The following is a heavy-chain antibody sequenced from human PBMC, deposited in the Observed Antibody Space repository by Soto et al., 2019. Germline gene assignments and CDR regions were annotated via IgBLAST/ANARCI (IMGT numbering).Heavy chain of an antibody. J-gene: IGHJ5*02. CDR2: IYYSGST. CDR1: GGSISSSSYY. Sequence: QLQLQESGPGLVKPSETLSLTCTVSGGSISSSSYYWGWIRQPPGKGLEWIGSIYYSGSTYYNPSLKRRVTISVDTSKNQFSLKRSSVTAADTAVYYCARREDDFWSGYAWFDPWGQGTLVTVSS. V-gene: IGHV4-39*01. CDR3: ARREDDFWSGYAWFDP. D-gene: IGHD3-3*01.